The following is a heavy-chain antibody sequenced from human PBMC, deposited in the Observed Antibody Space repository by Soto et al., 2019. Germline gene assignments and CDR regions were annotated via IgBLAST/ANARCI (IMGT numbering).Heavy chain of an antibody. D-gene: IGHD6-13*01. Sequence: SLRLSCAASGFTFSSYGMHWVRQAPGKGLEWVADIRYDGSNKYYADSVKGRFTISRDNSKNTLYLQMNSLRAEDTAVYYCASTGMANNPPYYYYYYYMDVWGKGTTVTVSS. CDR3: ASTGMANNPPYYYYYYYMDV. J-gene: IGHJ6*03. CDR2: IRYDGSNK. CDR1: GFTFSSYG. V-gene: IGHV3-33*01.